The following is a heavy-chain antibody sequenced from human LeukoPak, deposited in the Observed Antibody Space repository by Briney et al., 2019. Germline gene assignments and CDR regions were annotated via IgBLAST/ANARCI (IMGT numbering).Heavy chain of an antibody. D-gene: IGHD3-10*01. V-gene: IGHV3-23*01. CDR1: GFTFSSYA. CDR2: GSGNGDYT. J-gene: IGHJ4*02. CDR3: ARVLREFFGSGTYVKSLDY. Sequence: GGSLRLSCAASGFTFSSYAMCWVRQAPGKGLEWVSGGSGNGDYTYYADSVKGRFTISRDNSKNTLYLQMNNLRAEDTAVYYCARVLREFFGSGTYVKSLDYWGQGTLVTVSS.